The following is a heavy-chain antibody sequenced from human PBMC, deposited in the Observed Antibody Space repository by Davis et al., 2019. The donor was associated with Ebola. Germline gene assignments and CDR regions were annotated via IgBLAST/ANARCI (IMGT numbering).Heavy chain of an antibody. V-gene: IGHV3-23*01. CDR1: GFTFSSYA. Sequence: GESLKISCAASGFTFSSYAMTWARQAPGKGLEWVSAVTSSGGGTYYADSVKGRFTISRDNAKNSLYLQMNSLRAEDTAVYYCVGGLSKDYWGQGTLVTVSS. CDR3: VGGLSKDY. CDR2: VTSSGGGT. J-gene: IGHJ4*02. D-gene: IGHD3-10*01.